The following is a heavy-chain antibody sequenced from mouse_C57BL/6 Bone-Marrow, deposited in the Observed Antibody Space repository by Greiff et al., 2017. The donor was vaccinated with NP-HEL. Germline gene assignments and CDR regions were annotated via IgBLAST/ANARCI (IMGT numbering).Heavy chain of an antibody. Sequence: QVQLQQSGAELVKPGASVKMSCKASGYTFTSYWITWVKQRPGQGLEWIGDIYPGSGSTNYNEKFKSKATLTVDTSSSTAYMQLSSLTSEDSAFYYCARWGGNYPYYYAMDYWGQGTSVTVSS. D-gene: IGHD2-1*01. CDR3: ARWGGNYPYYYAMDY. J-gene: IGHJ4*01. CDR2: IYPGSGST. V-gene: IGHV1-55*01. CDR1: GYTFTSYW.